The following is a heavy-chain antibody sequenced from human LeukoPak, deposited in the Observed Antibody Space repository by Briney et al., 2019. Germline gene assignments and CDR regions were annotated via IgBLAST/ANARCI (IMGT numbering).Heavy chain of an antibody. Sequence: APVKVSCKAPGGTFSSYAISWVRQAPGQGLEWMGRIIPILGIANYAQKFQGRVTITADKSTSTAYMELSSLRSEDTAVYYCATGFVVVPAAKTNYYYYGMDVWGQGTTVTVSS. D-gene: IGHD2-2*01. CDR2: IIPILGIA. CDR3: ATGFVVVPAAKTNYYYYGMDV. J-gene: IGHJ6*02. V-gene: IGHV1-69*04. CDR1: GGTFSSYA.